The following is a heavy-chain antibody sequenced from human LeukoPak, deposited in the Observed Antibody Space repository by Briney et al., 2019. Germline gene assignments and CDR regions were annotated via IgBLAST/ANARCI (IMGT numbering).Heavy chain of an antibody. CDR3: ARGYCRGGSCSHFDY. CDR2: INHSGST. J-gene: IGHJ4*02. Sequence: PSGTLSLTCAVYGGSFRGYYWSWIRQPPGKGLEWIGEINHSGSTNYNPSLKSRVTISVDTSKNQFSLKLSSVTAADTAVYYCARGYCRGGSCSHFDYWGQGTLVTVSS. CDR1: GGSFRGYY. V-gene: IGHV4-34*01. D-gene: IGHD2-15*01.